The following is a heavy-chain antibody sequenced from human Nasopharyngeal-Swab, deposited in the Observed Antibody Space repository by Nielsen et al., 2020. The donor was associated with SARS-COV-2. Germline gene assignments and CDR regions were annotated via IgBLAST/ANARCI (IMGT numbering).Heavy chain of an antibody. J-gene: IGHJ5*02. Sequence: GESLKISCAASGFTFRSYWMSWVRQAPGKGLECVANINQDGSPKYYVESVKGRFTVSRDNVENLMYLQMDNLRAEDTAIYYCARISRGYTGYVDQNWFDPWGQGTLVTVSS. CDR1: GFTFRSYW. CDR3: ARISRGYTGYVDQNWFDP. CDR2: INQDGSPK. D-gene: IGHD5-12*01. V-gene: IGHV3-7*03.